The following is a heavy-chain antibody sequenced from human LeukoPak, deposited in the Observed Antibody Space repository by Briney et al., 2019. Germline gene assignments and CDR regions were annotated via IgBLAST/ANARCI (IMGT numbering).Heavy chain of an antibody. CDR2: FDPEDGET. D-gene: IGHD3-3*01. CDR3: ATFGSGYYDYYGMDV. V-gene: IGHV1-24*01. Sequence: EASVKVSCKVCGYTLTELSMHWVRQAPGKGLEWMGGFDPEDGETVYAQKFQGRVTMTEDTSTDTAYMELSSLRSEDTAVYYCATFGSGYYDYYGMDVWGQGTTVTVSS. J-gene: IGHJ6*02. CDR1: GYTLTELS.